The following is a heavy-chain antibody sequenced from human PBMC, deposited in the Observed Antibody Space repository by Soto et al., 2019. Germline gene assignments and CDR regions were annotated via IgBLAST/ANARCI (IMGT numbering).Heavy chain of an antibody. J-gene: IGHJ5*02. D-gene: IGHD2-21*01. CDR3: ARDASATAPYSWFDP. Sequence: ASVKVSCKASGYTLTGDYMHWVRQAPGQGLEWMGWINPNSGGTNYAQKFQGWVTMTRDTSISTAYMELSRLRSDDTAVYYCARDASATAPYSWFDPWGQGTLVTVSS. CDR1: GYTLTGDY. CDR2: INPNSGGT. V-gene: IGHV1-2*04.